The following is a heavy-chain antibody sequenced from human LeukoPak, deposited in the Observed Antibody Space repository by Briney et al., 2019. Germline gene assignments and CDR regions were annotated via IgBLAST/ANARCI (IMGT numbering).Heavy chain of an antibody. CDR2: IYYSGST. D-gene: IGHD3-10*01. Sequence: PSETLSLTCTVSGGSISSSSYYWGWIRQPPGKGLEWIGSIYYSGSTYYNPSLKSRVTISVDTSKNQFSLKLSSVTAADTAVYYCARNSRRGRHFDYWGQGTLVTVSS. CDR3: ARNSRRGRHFDY. V-gene: IGHV4-39*01. J-gene: IGHJ4*02. CDR1: GGSISSSSYY.